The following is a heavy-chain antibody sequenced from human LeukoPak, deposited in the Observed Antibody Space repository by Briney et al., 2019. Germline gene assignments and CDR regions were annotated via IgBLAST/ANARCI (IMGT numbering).Heavy chain of an antibody. V-gene: IGHV1-24*01. Sequence: ASVKVSCKASGYTFTSYDINWVRQATGQGLEWMGGFDPEDGETIYAQKFQGRVTMTEDTSTDTAYMELSSLRSEDTAVYYCATEYDSSGYYSNWGQGTLVTVSS. CDR1: GYTFTSYD. D-gene: IGHD3-22*01. CDR2: FDPEDGET. J-gene: IGHJ4*02. CDR3: ATEYDSSGYYSN.